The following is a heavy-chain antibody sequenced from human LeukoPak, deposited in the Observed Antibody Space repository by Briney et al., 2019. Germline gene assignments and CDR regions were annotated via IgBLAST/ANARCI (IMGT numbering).Heavy chain of an antibody. J-gene: IGHJ5*02. D-gene: IGHD5-18*01. CDR1: GGSISSGGYS. V-gene: IGHV4-30-4*07. CDR3: ARPVGYSYGLPLNWFDP. Sequence: SETLSLTCAVSGGSISSGGYSWSWIRQPPGKGLEWIGYIYYSGSTYYNPSLKSRVTISVDTSKNQFSLKLSSVTAADTAVYYCARPVGYSYGLPLNWFDPWGQGTLVTVSS. CDR2: IYYSGST.